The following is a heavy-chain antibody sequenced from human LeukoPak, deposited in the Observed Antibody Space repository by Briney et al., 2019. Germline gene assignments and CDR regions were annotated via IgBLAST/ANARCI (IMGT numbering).Heavy chain of an antibody. D-gene: IGHD6-13*01. CDR3: ARDLYSSSWY. J-gene: IGHJ4*02. CDR1: GYTFTGNY. V-gene: IGHV1-2*02. CDR2: INPNSGGT. Sequence: ASVKVSCKASGYTFTGNYMHWGRQAPGQGLEWMGWINPNSGGTNYAQKFQGRVPMTRDTSISTAYMELSRLRSDDTAVYYCARDLYSSSWYWGQGTLVTVSS.